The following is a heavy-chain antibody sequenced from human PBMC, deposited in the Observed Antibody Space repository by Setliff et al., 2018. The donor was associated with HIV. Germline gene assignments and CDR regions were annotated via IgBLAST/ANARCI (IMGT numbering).Heavy chain of an antibody. Sequence: PSETLSLTCSVSGDSLRGGDYYYNWIRQSPEKGLEWIGYVSHTGYTYYNPSLKSRVDMSLDISKNQFSLNVSFVTAADTAVYYCARDKGRPHYYDDTGSYRSGALEIWGQGTMVTVS. CDR1: GDSLRGGDYY. CDR2: VSHTGYT. D-gene: IGHD3-22*01. J-gene: IGHJ3*02. CDR3: ARDKGRPHYYDDTGSYRSGALEI. V-gene: IGHV4-30-4*08.